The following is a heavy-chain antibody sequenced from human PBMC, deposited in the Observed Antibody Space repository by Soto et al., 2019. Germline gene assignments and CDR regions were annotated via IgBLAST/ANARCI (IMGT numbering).Heavy chain of an antibody. CDR2: INPNSGGT. D-gene: IGHD1-7*01. J-gene: IGHJ6*02. CDR1: GYTFTDYY. V-gene: IGHV1-2*02. Sequence: ASVKVSCKASGYTFTDYYMHWVRQAPGQGLEWMGWINPNSGGTNYAQKFQGRVTMTRDTSISTAYMELSRLRSDDTAVYYCARKLELRGSYYYYYDIDVWGQRTTVTVSS. CDR3: ARKLELRGSYYYYYDIDV.